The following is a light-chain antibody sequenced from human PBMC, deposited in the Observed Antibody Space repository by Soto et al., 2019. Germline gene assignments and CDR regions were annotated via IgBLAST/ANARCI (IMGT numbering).Light chain of an antibody. CDR1: QSVSSS. CDR3: QQRSNWPPS. Sequence: IVLTQSPATLSLSPGERATLSCRASQSVSSSLAWFQQKPGQAPSLLIYDASNRATGIPARFSGSGSGTDFTLIISSLEPEDFAVYYCQQRSNWPPSFGQGTKVEIK. CDR2: DAS. J-gene: IGKJ1*01. V-gene: IGKV3-11*01.